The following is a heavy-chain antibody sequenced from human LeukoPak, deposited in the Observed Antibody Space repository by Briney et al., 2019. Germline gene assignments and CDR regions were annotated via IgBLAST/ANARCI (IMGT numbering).Heavy chain of an antibody. CDR1: GGSISSYY. CDR3: ARAASIYYDIWSGSPFDP. D-gene: IGHD3-3*01. J-gene: IGHJ5*02. V-gene: IGHV4-59*01. Sequence: SETLSLTCTVSGGSISSYYWNWIRQPPGKGLEWIGYIYYSGSTNYNPSLKNRLSISLDTSKNQFSLRLTSVTPADTAVYYCARAASIYYDIWSGSPFDPWGQGTLVTVSS. CDR2: IYYSGST.